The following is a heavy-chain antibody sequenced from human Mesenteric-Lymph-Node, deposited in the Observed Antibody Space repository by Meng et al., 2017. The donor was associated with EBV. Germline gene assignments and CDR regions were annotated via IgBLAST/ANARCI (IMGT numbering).Heavy chain of an antibody. V-gene: IGHV1-18*04. D-gene: IGHD3-22*01. CDR2: ISAYNANT. J-gene: IGHJ4*02. Sequence: VQLVQSGAEVREPGASWKVSCKASGYSFTSYYLHWVRQAPGQGLEWMGWISAYNANTDYAQNLQGRVTMTKDTSTSTAYMDLRSLRPDDTAVYYCARISDYDSSGLDNWGQGTLVTVSS. CDR1: GYSFTSYY. CDR3: ARISDYDSSGLDN.